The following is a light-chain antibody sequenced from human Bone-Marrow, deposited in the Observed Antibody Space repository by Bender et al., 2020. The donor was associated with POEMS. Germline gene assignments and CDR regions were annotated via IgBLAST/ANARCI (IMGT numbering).Light chain of an antibody. CDR3: QTWDRSTAV. Sequence: SYDLTQPPSVSVSPGQTASITCSGDKLGDRYVCWYQQKPGQTPVLVIYQDDQRPSGIPERFSGSNSGNTATLTIRGTQALDEADYFCQTWDRSTAVFGTGTKVTVL. CDR2: QDD. CDR1: KLGDRY. V-gene: IGLV3-1*01. J-gene: IGLJ1*01.